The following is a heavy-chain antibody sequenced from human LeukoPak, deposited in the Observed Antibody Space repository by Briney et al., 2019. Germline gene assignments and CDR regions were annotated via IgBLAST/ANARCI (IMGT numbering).Heavy chain of an antibody. CDR3: ARDPAPQGWFDL. J-gene: IGHJ5*02. CDR2: INSDGSSA. Sequence: SGGSLRLSCAASGFTFRNYWMHWVRQAPGKGLVWVSRINSDGSSATYADSVKGRFTISRDNAKNTLYLQMNSLRVEETAVYYCARDPAPQGWFDLWGQGTLVTVSS. CDR1: GFTFRNYW. V-gene: IGHV3-74*01.